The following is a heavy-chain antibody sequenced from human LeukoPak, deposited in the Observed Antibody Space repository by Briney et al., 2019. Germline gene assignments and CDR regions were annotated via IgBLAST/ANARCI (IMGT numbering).Heavy chain of an antibody. CDR1: GGSISSDH. CDR3: ARKNDFEI. CDR2: IYYSGRT. V-gene: IGHV4-59*01. Sequence: SETLSLTCSVSGGSISSDHWNWIRQTPGKGLEWIGCIYYSGRTYYNPSLKSRVTISVDMSKSQFSLRLTSVTAADTAVYYCARKNDFEIWGQVTLVTVSS. J-gene: IGHJ3*02. D-gene: IGHD2/OR15-2a*01.